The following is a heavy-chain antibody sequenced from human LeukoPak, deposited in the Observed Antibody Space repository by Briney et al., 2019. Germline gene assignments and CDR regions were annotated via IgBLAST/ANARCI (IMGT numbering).Heavy chain of an antibody. CDR2: ISSSSSTI. J-gene: IGHJ4*02. D-gene: IGHD5-24*01. CDR1: GFIFSSYS. V-gene: IGHV3-48*01. Sequence: GGSLRLSCAASGFIFSSYSMQWVRQAPGKGLEWVSYISSSSSTIYYADSVKGRFTISRDNAKNSLYLQMNSLRAEDTAVYYCAREGGGYNNRGFDYWGQGTLVTVSS. CDR3: AREGGGYNNRGFDY.